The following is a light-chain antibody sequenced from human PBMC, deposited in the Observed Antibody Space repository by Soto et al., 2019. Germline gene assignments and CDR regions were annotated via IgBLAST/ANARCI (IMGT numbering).Light chain of an antibody. Sequence: DIQMTQSPSSLSASVGDRVTITCRASQYISSYVNWYQKKPGKAPRFLIYGASYLQRGVPSRFSGSGSGTDFNLTINSLHPEDFATYYCQQSYSRPLTFGPGTKVEIK. J-gene: IGKJ3*01. V-gene: IGKV1-39*01. CDR2: GAS. CDR3: QQSYSRPLT. CDR1: QYISSY.